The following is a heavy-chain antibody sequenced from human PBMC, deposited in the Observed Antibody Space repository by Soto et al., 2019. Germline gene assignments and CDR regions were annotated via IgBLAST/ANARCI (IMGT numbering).Heavy chain of an antibody. J-gene: IGHJ4*02. Sequence: ASVKVSCKASGYTFTGYYMHWVRQAPGQGLEWMGWINPNSGGTNYAQKFQGWVTMTRDTSISTAYMELSRLRSDDTAVYYCALLYYYVSSGYPNYDYWGQGTLVTVSS. CDR3: ALLYYYVSSGYPNYDY. V-gene: IGHV1-2*04. CDR2: INPNSGGT. CDR1: GYTFTGYY. D-gene: IGHD3-22*01.